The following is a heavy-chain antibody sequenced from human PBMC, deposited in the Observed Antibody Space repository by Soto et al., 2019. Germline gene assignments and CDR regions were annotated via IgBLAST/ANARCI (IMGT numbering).Heavy chain of an antibody. V-gene: IGHV3-53*04. J-gene: IGHJ6*03. D-gene: IGHD6-6*01. CDR3: ARENTTIEYSSSRYYYYYMDV. CDR2: IYSGGST. Sequence: GGSLRLSCAASGFTVSSNYMSWVRQAPGKGLEWVSVIYSGGSTYYADSVKGRFTISRHNSKNTLYLQMNSLRAEDTAVYYCARENTTIEYSSSRYYYYYMDVWGKGTTVTVSS. CDR1: GFTVSSNY.